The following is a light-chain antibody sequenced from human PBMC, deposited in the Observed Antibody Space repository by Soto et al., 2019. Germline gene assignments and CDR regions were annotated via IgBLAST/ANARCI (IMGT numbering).Light chain of an antibody. V-gene: IGKV3-15*01. CDR3: QQYNNWPGT. J-gene: IGKJ1*01. CDR2: GAS. CDR1: QSVSSN. Sequence: EIVMTQSPATLSVSPGERATLSCRASQSVSSNLAWYQQKSGQAPRLLIYGASTGATGIPARFSGSGSGTEFTLTISSLQSEDFAVYYCQQYNNWPGTFGQGTKVDIK.